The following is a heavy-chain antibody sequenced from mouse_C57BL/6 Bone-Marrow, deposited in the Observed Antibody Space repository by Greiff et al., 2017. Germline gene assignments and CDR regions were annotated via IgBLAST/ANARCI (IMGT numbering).Heavy chain of an antibody. J-gene: IGHJ4*01. V-gene: IGHV14-4*01. CDR1: GFNIKDDY. CDR2: IDPENGDT. CDR3: ATYYGSGCWYYYAMDF. D-gene: IGHD1-1*01. Sequence: EVQLQQSGAELVRPGASVKLSCTASGFNIKDDYMHWVKQRPEQGLEWIGWIDPENGDTEYDSKFQGKATITDNTTSNTAYLQLSSLTSEDTAVYYCATYYGSGCWYYYAMDFWGRGTAVTVTA.